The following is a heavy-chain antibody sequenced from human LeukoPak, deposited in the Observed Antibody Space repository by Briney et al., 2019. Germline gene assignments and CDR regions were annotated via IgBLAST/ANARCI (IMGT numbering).Heavy chain of an antibody. D-gene: IGHD4-23*01. Sequence: SETLSLTCTVSGGSISNFYWSWIRQPPGKGLEWIGYIFTGGSTNYNPSLKSRVTISLDTSKNQYSLKLNSVTAADTAVYYCAREGGGNEGGGFYFDHWGQGTLVTVSS. J-gene: IGHJ4*02. CDR1: GGSISNFY. V-gene: IGHV4-59*01. CDR2: IFTGGST. CDR3: AREGGGNEGGGFYFDH.